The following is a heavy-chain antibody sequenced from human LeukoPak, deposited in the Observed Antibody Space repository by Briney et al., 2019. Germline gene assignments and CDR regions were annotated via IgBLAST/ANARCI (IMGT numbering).Heavy chain of an antibody. CDR2: IYSGGST. J-gene: IGHJ3*02. Sequence: PGGSLRLSCAASGFTVSSNYMSWVRQAPGKGLEWVSVIYSGGSTYYADSVKGRFTISRDNSKNTLYHQMNSLRAEDTAVYYCARAPSGSYEAFDIWGQGTMVTVSS. D-gene: IGHD1-26*01. CDR3: ARAPSGSYEAFDI. V-gene: IGHV3-66*02. CDR1: GFTVSSNY.